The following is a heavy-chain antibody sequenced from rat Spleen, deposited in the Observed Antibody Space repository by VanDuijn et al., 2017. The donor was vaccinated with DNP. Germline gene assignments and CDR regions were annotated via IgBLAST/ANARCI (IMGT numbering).Heavy chain of an antibody. V-gene: IGHV3-1*01. CDR3: ARWGDYFDY. J-gene: IGHJ2*01. Sequence: EVQLQESGPGLVKPSQSLSLTCSVTGYSITSDYWAWIRKFPGNKMEWIGHISYSGRNTYSPSLRSRISISRDTSKNQFFLQLHSVTTEDTATYYCARWGDYFDYWGQGVMVTVSS. CDR1: GYSITSDY. CDR2: ISYSGRN.